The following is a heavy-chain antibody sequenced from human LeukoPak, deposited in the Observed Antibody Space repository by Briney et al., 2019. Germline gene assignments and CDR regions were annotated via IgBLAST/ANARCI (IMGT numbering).Heavy chain of an antibody. CDR2: IYYSGST. CDR3: ARQVLVAATVLSFDY. D-gene: IGHD2-15*01. V-gene: IGHV4-39*01. CDR1: GGSISSSSYY. J-gene: IGHJ4*02. Sequence: SETLSLTCTVSGGSISSSSYYWGWIRQPPGKGLEWIGSIYYSGSTYYNPSLKSRVTISVDTSKNQFSLKLSSVTAADTAVYYCARQVLVAATVLSFDYWGQGTLVTVSS.